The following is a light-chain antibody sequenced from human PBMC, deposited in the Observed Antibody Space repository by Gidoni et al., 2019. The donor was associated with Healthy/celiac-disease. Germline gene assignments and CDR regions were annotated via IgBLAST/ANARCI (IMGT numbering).Light chain of an antibody. CDR2: DAS. V-gene: IGKV3-11*01. J-gene: IGKJ3*01. CDR1: QGVSSY. CDR3: QQRSNWPRVT. Sequence: EIVLTQSPATLSLSPGERATLSCRASQGVSSYLACYQQKPGQAPRLLIYDASNRATCIPARFSGSGAVTDFTLTISSLEPEDFAVYYCQQRSNWPRVTFGPGTKVDIK.